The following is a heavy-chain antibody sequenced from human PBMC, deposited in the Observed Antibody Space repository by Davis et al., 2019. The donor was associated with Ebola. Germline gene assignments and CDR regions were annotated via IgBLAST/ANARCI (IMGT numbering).Heavy chain of an antibody. J-gene: IGHJ6*02. CDR2: IDHSGRT. V-gene: IGHV4-59*01. D-gene: IGHD2-15*01. Sequence: PSETLSLTCTVSGDSIDSFYWSWIRQPPGKGLEWIGLIDHSGRTNYNPSLKSRVPISVDTSKTHFSLILSPVTAADTAVYFCARLDLNHSDRFYSYGMDVWGHGTTVTVSS. CDR3: ARLDLNHSDRFYSYGMDV. CDR1: GDSIDSFY.